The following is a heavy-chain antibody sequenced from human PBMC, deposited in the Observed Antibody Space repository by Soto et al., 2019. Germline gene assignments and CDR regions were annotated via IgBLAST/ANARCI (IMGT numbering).Heavy chain of an antibody. CDR3: ARFLSAAHGQYYYYYYGMDV. CDR1: GDSVSSNSAA. CDR2: TYYRSKWYN. V-gene: IGHV6-1*01. D-gene: IGHD3-3*01. Sequence: SQTLSLTCAISGDSVSSNSAAWNWSRQSPSRGLEWLGRTYYRSKWYNDYAVSVKSRITINPDTSKNQFSLQLNSVTPEDTAVYYCARFLSAAHGQYYYYYYGMDVWGQGTTVTVSS. J-gene: IGHJ6*02.